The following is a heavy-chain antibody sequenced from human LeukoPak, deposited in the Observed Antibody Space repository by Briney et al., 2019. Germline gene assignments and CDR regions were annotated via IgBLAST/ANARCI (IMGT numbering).Heavy chain of an antibody. Sequence: GGSLRLSCAASGFTFSIYGMHWVRQAPGKGLEWVSSISSSSYIYYADSVKGRFTISRDNSKNTLYLQMNSLSAEDTAVYYCARDPTSYYGSGSYQDYWGQGTLVTVSS. V-gene: IGHV3-21*01. D-gene: IGHD3-10*01. CDR3: ARDPTSYYGSGSYQDY. CDR1: GFTFSIYG. J-gene: IGHJ4*02. CDR2: ISSSSYI.